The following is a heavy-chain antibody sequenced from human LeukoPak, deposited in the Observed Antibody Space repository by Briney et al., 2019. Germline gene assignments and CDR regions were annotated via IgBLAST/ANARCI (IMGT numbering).Heavy chain of an antibody. Sequence: GGSLRLSCAASGFIVSSHYMSWVRQAPGKGLEWVSVIYSGGSTDYADSVKGRFTISRDISKNTVHLQMNSLRAEDTAVYYCARAGVFSGSYYDYWGQGTLVTVSS. J-gene: IGHJ4*02. CDR2: IYSGGST. D-gene: IGHD1-26*01. V-gene: IGHV3-66*01. CDR3: ARAGVFSGSYYDY. CDR1: GFIVSSHY.